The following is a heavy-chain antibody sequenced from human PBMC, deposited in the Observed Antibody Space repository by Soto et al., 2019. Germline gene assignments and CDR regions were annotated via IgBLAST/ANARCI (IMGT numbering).Heavy chain of an antibody. CDR3: AAGAYYGSGSYYTIFDY. CDR2: IYYSGST. CDR1: GGSISSSSYY. V-gene: IGHV4-39*01. D-gene: IGHD3-10*01. Sequence: SETLSLTCTVSGGSISSSSYYWGWIRQPPGKGLEWIGSIYYSGSTYYNPSLKSRVTISVDTSKNQFSLKLSSVTAADTAVYYCAAGAYYGSGSYYTIFDYWGQGTLVTVSS. J-gene: IGHJ4*02.